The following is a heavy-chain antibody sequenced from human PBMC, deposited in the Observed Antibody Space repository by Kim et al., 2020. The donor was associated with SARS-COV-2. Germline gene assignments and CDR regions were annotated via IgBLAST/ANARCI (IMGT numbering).Heavy chain of an antibody. CDR3: ARDLPALFDILINNWFDP. J-gene: IGHJ5*02. CDR1: GYTFTSYG. Sequence: ASVKVSCKASGYTFTSYGISWVRQAPGQGLEWMGWISAYNGNTNYAQKLQGRVTMTTETSTSTAYMELRSLRSDDTAAYYCARDLPALFDILINNWFDPWGQGTLVTISS. CDR2: ISAYNGNT. V-gene: IGHV1-18*01. D-gene: IGHD3-16*02.